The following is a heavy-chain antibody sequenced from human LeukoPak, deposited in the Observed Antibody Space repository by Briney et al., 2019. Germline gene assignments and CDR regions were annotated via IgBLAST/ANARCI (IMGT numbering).Heavy chain of an antibody. V-gene: IGHV4-31*03. D-gene: IGHD3-10*01. Sequence: SQTLSLTCTVSGGSVNSGAYYWSWIRQFPGKGLKWIGQIFFTGRTDYNPSLKSRLAISIDTSRDQFSLELSSVSAADTATYYCARDRASGMDYWGQGILVTVSS. J-gene: IGHJ4*02. CDR3: ARDRASGMDY. CDR1: GGSVNSGAYY. CDR2: IFFTGRT.